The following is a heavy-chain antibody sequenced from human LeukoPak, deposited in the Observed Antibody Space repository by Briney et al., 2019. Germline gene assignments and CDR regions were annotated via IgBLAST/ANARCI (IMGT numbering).Heavy chain of an antibody. CDR3: AREAEGATNPSQFDY. Sequence: ASVNVSCKASGGTFSSYAISWVRQARGQGLEWMGGIIPIFGTANYAQKFQGRVTITADESTSTAYMELSSLRSEDTAVYYCAREAEGATNPSQFDYWGQGTLVTVSS. J-gene: IGHJ4*02. D-gene: IGHD1-26*01. V-gene: IGHV1-69*13. CDR1: GGTFSSYA. CDR2: IIPIFGTA.